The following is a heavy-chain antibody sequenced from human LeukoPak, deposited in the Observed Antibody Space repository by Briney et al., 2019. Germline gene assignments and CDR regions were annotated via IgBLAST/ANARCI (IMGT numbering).Heavy chain of an antibody. CDR2: INHSGST. CDR1: GGSFSGYY. V-gene: IGHV4-34*01. D-gene: IGHD3-10*01. Sequence: PSETLSLTCAVYGGSFSGYYWSWIRQPPGKGLEWIGEINHSGSTNYNPSLKSRVTISVDTSKNQFSLKLSSVTAADTAVYYCARVAVSYYDEYYFDYWGQGTLVTVSS. CDR3: ARVAVSYYDEYYFDY. J-gene: IGHJ4*02.